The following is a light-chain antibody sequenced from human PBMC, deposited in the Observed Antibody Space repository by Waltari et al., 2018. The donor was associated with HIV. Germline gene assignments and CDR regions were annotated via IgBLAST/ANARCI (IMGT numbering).Light chain of an antibody. CDR2: EVN. Sequence: QSALTQPPSASGPPGPPVTLSCTGTRSDIARYEFDSWYQLQPAKVPKLIIYEVNKRPSGIPDRFSGSKSDNTASLTVSGLQTDDEAVYYCSSYASNNTFVVFGGGTRLTVL. J-gene: IGLJ2*01. V-gene: IGLV2-8*01. CDR1: RSDIARYEF. CDR3: SSYASNNTFVV.